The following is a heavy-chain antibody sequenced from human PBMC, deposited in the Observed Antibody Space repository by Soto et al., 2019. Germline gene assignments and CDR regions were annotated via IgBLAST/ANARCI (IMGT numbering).Heavy chain of an antibody. Sequence: QVQLQESGPGLVKPSQTLSLTCTVSGGSISSGDYYWSWIRQPPGKSLEWIGYIYYSGSNYYNPSLKSRVTISVDTSKNQFSLKRSSVTAADTAVYYFARDEGVYGGGQYYFDYWGQGTLVTVSS. CDR2: IYYSGSN. J-gene: IGHJ4*02. V-gene: IGHV4-30-4*01. CDR3: ARDEGVYGGGQYYFDY. D-gene: IGHD5-12*01. CDR1: GGSISSGDYY.